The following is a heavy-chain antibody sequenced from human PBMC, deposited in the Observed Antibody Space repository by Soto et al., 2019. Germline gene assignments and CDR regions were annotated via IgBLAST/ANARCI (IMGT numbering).Heavy chain of an antibody. Sequence: SETLSLTCSVSGGSIRSSYWSWIRQPPGKGLEWIGYIDYSGNTNYNPALKSRVTISVDTPKNQFSLKLSSVTAADTAVYYCARYCSASSCYSFDCWSQGALVTVSS. CDR2: IDYSGNT. J-gene: IGHJ4*02. V-gene: IGHV4-59*01. CDR3: ARYCSASSCYSFDC. CDR1: GGSIRSSY. D-gene: IGHD2-2*01.